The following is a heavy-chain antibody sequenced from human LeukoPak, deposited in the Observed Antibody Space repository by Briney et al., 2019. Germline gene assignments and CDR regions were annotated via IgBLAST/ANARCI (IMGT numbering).Heavy chain of an antibody. CDR3: ARSVHLKYVMGAFDI. J-gene: IGHJ3*02. Sequence: PGRSLRLSCVVSGFTFSHYSMHWVRQAPGKGLEWVAVISYDGSNKYYADSVKGRFTISRDNSKNTLYLQMNSLRAEDTAVYYCARSVHLKYVMGAFDIWGQGTMVTVSS. CDR1: GFTFSHYS. D-gene: IGHD2-8*01. V-gene: IGHV3-30-3*01. CDR2: ISYDGSNK.